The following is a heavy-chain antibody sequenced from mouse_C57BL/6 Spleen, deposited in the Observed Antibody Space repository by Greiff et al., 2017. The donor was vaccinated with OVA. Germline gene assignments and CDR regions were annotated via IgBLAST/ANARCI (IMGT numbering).Heavy chain of an antibody. V-gene: IGHV1-52*01. J-gene: IGHJ4*01. CDR3: ARFDYYGSSYGTGAMDY. D-gene: IGHD1-1*01. CDR1: GYTFTSYW. CDR2: IDPSDSET. Sequence: QVQLQQPGAELVRPGSSVKLSCKASGYTFTSYWMHWVKQRPIQGLEWIGNIDPSDSETHYNQKFKDKATLTVDKSSSTAYMQLSSLTSEDSAVYYCARFDYYGSSYGTGAMDYWGQGTSVTVSS.